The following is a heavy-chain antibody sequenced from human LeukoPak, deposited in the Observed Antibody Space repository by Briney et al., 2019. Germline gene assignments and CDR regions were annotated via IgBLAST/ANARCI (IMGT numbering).Heavy chain of an antibody. CDR3: ARGGPYYYDSSGYYSYYYYYYMDV. CDR1: GGSISNKY. D-gene: IGHD3-22*01. CDR2: IYYSGST. V-gene: IGHV4-59*01. J-gene: IGHJ6*03. Sequence: ETLSLTCTVSGGSISNKYWSWFRQPPGKGLEWIGYIYYSGSTNYNPSLKSRVTISVDTSKNQFSLKLSSVTAADTAVYYCARGGPYYYDSSGYYSYYYYYYMDVWGKGTTVTVSS.